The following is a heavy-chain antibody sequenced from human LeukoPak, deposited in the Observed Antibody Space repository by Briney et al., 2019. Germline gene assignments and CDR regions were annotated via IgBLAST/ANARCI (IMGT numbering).Heavy chain of an antibody. J-gene: IGHJ6*03. Sequence: SETLSLTCTVSGGSISSYYWSWIRQPPGKGLEWIGYIYTSGSTNYNPSLKSRVTISVDTSKNQFSLKLSSVTAADTAVYYCARRKANEKARPGYYYYYYMDVWGKGTTVTVSS. CDR2: IYTSGST. D-gene: IGHD6-6*01. CDR1: GGSISSYY. V-gene: IGHV4-4*09. CDR3: ARRKANEKARPGYYYYYYMDV.